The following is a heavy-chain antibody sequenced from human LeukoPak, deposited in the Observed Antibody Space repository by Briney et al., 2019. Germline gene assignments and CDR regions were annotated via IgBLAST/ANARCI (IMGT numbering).Heavy chain of an antibody. CDR3: ARSHYYDSSGSHNNWFDP. J-gene: IGHJ5*02. CDR2: INHSGST. Sequence: KPSETLSLTCTVSGGSVSSGGYYWSWIRQPPGKGLEWIGEINHSGSTNYNPSLKSRVTISVDTSKNQFSLKLSSVTAADTAVYYCARSHYYDSSGSHNNWFDPWGQGTLVTVSS. D-gene: IGHD3-22*01. CDR1: GGSVSSGGYY. V-gene: IGHV4-61*08.